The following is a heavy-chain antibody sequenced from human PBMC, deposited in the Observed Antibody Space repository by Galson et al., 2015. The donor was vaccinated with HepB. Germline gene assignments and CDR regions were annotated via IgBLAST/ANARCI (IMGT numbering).Heavy chain of an antibody. V-gene: IGHV1-3*01. CDR2: INAGNANT. D-gene: IGHD3/OR15-3a*01. Sequence: SVKVSCKASGYTFSSYSITWVRQAPGQRLEWMGWINAGNANTKYSQKFQGRITFAGDTSAGTAYMELSSLRSEDTAVYYCARERSQGLDYWGQGTLVTVSS. CDR3: ARERSQGLDY. CDR1: GYTFSSYS. J-gene: IGHJ4*02.